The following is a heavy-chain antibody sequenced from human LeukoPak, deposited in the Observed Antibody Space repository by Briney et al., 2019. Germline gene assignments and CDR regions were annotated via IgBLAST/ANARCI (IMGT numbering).Heavy chain of an antibody. J-gene: IGHJ4*02. CDR1: GFTFSRSV. CDR3: AKEYLRGDNFFDS. Sequence: GGSLRLSCAASGFTFSRSVMNWVRQAPGKGLEWVAGVTHSGAITEYADSVKGRFTIPRDNSKNTVYLHMNSLRAEDTAVYYCAKEYLRGDNFFDSWGQGTLVTVSS. CDR2: VTHSGAIT. D-gene: IGHD5-12*01. V-gene: IGHV3-23*01.